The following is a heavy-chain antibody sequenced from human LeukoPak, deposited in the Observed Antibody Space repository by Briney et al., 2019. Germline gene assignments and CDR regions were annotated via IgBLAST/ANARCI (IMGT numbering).Heavy chain of an antibody. D-gene: IGHD2-15*01. CDR2: IIPILGIA. V-gene: IGHV1-69*04. Sequence: SVKVSCKASGGTFSSYAIGWVRQAPGQGLEWMGRIIPILGIANYAQKFQGRVTITADKSTSTAYMELSSLRSEDTAVYYCARQLLLVGAGWFDPWGQGTLVTVSS. J-gene: IGHJ5*02. CDR3: ARQLLLVGAGWFDP. CDR1: GGTFSSYA.